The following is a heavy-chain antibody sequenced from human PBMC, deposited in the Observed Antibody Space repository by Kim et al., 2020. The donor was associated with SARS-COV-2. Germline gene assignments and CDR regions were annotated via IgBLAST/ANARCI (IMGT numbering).Heavy chain of an antibody. CDR2: INADNGNT. CDR3: AKSGSASSYNTKYFDP. Sequence: ASVKVSCKASGYTLTAYYIHWVRQAPGQRPEWMGWINADNGNTMFSHNFQGRVAFSRDTSASAVYMELSSLTSEDTAVYFCAKSGSASSYNTKYFDPCGQGTLVTVSS. J-gene: IGHJ5*02. CDR1: GYTLTAYY. V-gene: IGHV1-3*01. D-gene: IGHD3-10*01.